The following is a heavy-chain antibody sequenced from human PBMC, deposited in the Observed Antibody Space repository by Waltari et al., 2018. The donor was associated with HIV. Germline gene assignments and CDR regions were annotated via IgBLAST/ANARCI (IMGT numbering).Heavy chain of an antibody. Sequence: QVQLVQSGAEVKKPGASVKVSCKASGYTFTSYALHCVRQAPGQWLEWMGWINAGNGNTKYSQKFQGRVTITRDTSASTAYMELSSLRSEDTAVYDCARGYYDILTGYSSGAYYFDYWGQGTLVTVSS. D-gene: IGHD3-9*01. CDR2: INAGNGNT. V-gene: IGHV1-3*01. CDR1: GYTFTSYA. CDR3: ARGYYDILTGYSSGAYYFDY. J-gene: IGHJ4*02.